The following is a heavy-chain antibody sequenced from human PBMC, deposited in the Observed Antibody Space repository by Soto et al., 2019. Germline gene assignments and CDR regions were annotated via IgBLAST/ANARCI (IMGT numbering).Heavy chain of an antibody. CDR3: ARAVAVAADFDY. J-gene: IGHJ4*02. Sequence: ASVKVSCKASGYTFTGYAMHWVRQAPGQRLEWMGWINAGNGNTKYSQKFQGRVTITRDTSASTAYMELSSLRSEDTAVYHCARAVAVAADFDYWGQGTLVTVS. CDR1: GYTFTGYA. V-gene: IGHV1-3*01. D-gene: IGHD6-19*01. CDR2: INAGNGNT.